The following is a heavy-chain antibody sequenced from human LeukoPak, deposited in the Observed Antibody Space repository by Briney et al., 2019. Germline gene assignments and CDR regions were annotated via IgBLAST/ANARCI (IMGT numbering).Heavy chain of an antibody. J-gene: IGHJ4*02. CDR3: AKGRGAVAGLFDY. D-gene: IGHD6-19*01. V-gene: IGHV3-23*01. CDR1: GFTFSSYA. CDR2: ISGSGGST. Sequence: GGSLRLSCAASGFTFSSYAMSWVRQAPGKGLEWVSSISGSGGSTYYADSVKGRFTISRDNSKNTLYLQTNSLRAEDTAVYYCAKGRGAVAGLFDYWGQGTPVTVSS.